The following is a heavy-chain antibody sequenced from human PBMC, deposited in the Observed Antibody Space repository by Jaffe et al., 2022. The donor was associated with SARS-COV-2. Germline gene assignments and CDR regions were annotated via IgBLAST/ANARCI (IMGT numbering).Heavy chain of an antibody. D-gene: IGHD5-12*01. CDR1: GGSISSYY. Sequence: QVQLQESGPGLVKPSETLSLTCTVSGGSISSYYWSWIRQPPGKGLEWIGYIYYSGSTNYNPSLKSRVTISVDTSKNQFSLKLSSVTAADTAVYYCAREPVTMMATRDAFDIWGQGTMVTVSS. J-gene: IGHJ3*02. CDR2: IYYSGST. V-gene: IGHV4-59*01. CDR3: AREPVTMMATRDAFDI.